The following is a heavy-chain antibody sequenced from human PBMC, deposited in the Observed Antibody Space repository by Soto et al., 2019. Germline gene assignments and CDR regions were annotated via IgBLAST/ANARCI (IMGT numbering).Heavy chain of an antibody. V-gene: IGHV3-53*05. D-gene: IGHD1-1*01. CDR3: ARGGKDDPNWFDP. CDR1: GFTVSSNY. CDR2: IYSSGST. Sequence: EVQLVETGGGLIQPGGSLRLSCAASGFTVSSNYMSWVRQAPGKGLEWVSVIYSSGSTYYRDSVKGRFTISRDNSKNMVYLQMNSLRAEDTAVYYCARGGKDDPNWFDPWGQGTLVTVSS. J-gene: IGHJ5*02.